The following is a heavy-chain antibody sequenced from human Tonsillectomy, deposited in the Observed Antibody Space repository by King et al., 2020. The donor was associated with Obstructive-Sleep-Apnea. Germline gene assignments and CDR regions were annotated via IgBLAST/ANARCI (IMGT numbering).Heavy chain of an antibody. CDR3: ARGAGITIFGVVTYYGMDV. J-gene: IGHJ6*02. Sequence: VKLTQWGAGLLKPSETLSLTCAVYGGSFSGYYWSWIRQPPGKGLEWIGEINHSGSTNYNPSLKSRVTISVDTSKNQFSLKLSSVTAADTAVYYCARGAGITIFGVVTYYGMDVWGQGTTVTVSS. CDR2: INHSGST. V-gene: IGHV4-34*01. CDR1: GGSFSGYY. D-gene: IGHD3-3*01.